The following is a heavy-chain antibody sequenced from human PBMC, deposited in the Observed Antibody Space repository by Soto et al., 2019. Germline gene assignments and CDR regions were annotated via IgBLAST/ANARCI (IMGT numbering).Heavy chain of an antibody. V-gene: IGHV4-34*01. CDR1: GGSVSGHY. D-gene: IGHD3-9*01. Sequence: HVQLQQWGAGPLRPLETLSLTCGVSGGSVSGHYWAWIRQSPGKGLEWIGEINDRGSINYNPSRKSRVSISVDTSKKHYSLNLRSVTAADTAVYYCARESHDILTGPPWVWYFDLWGRGTLVTVSS. CDR2: INDRGSI. J-gene: IGHJ2*01. CDR3: ARESHDILTGPPWVWYFDL.